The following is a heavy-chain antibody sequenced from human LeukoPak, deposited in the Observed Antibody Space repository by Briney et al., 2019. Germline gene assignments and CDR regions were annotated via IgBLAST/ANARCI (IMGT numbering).Heavy chain of an antibody. Sequence: GESLKISCKGSGYSFATYWIGWVRQMPGKGLEWMGIIYPGDSNTKYSPSLQGQVSISADKSISNAHLQLSSLKASDTAIYYCARLHDSGTPYYFDYWGQGTLVTVSS. CDR1: GYSFATYW. CDR3: ARLHDSGTPYYFDY. V-gene: IGHV5-51*01. CDR2: IYPGDSNT. D-gene: IGHD3-10*01. J-gene: IGHJ4*02.